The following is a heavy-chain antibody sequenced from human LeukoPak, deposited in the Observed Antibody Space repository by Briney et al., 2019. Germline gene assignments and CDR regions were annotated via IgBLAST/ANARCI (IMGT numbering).Heavy chain of an antibody. CDR2: VSYDATNK. Sequence: PGGSLRLSCAASGFTFDIYAMHWVRQAPGKGLEWVAVVSYDATNKYYADSVNGRFTISRDNSQNTLHLQMTGLRVADTAIYYCARDQVQHCSDGSCYVIDNWGPGTLVAVSS. D-gene: IGHD2-15*01. V-gene: IGHV3-30*04. J-gene: IGHJ4*02. CDR3: ARDQVQHCSDGSCYVIDN. CDR1: GFTFDIYA.